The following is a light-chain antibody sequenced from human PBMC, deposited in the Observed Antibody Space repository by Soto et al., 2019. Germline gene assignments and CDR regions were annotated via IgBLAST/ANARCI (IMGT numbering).Light chain of an antibody. CDR3: QRYGSSRFT. J-gene: IGKJ3*01. CDR2: GAS. Sequence: EIVLTQSPGTLSLSPGERATLSCRASQSISSSYLAWYQQNPGQAPRLLVYGASSRATGIPDRFNGSGSGTDFTLTISRLEPEDFAVDYCQRYGSSRFTVGRGTNGDIK. V-gene: IGKV3-20*01. CDR1: QSISSSY.